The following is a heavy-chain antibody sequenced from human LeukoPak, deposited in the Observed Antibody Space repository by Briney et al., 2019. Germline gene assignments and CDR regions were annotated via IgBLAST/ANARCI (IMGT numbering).Heavy chain of an antibody. Sequence: GGSLRLSCAASGFTFSDYGMSWVRQSPGKGLEWVSTIGGRGGSTYYADSVKGRFTISRDNSKNTLYLQMNSLNSEDTAMYYCTYEEMATITSWGQGTLVIVSS. V-gene: IGHV3-23*01. CDR2: IGGRGGST. D-gene: IGHD5-24*01. J-gene: IGHJ5*02. CDR1: GFTFSDYG. CDR3: TYEEMATITS.